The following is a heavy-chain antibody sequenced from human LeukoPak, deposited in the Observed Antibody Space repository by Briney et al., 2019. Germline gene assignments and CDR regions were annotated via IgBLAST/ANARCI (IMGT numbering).Heavy chain of an antibody. V-gene: IGHV3-23*01. CDR3: AKDALWGGGRFDY. Sequence: GGSLRLSCTASGFTFSTYAMNWVRQAPGKGLEWVSTISGSGGSTYYADSVKGRFTISRDNSKNTLYLQMNSLRAEDTAVYYCAKDALWGGGRFDYWGQGTLVTVSS. D-gene: IGHD3-16*01. CDR1: GFTFSTYA. J-gene: IGHJ4*02. CDR2: ISGSGGST.